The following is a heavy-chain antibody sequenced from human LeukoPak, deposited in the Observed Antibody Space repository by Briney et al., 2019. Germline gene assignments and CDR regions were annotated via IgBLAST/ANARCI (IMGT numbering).Heavy chain of an antibody. Sequence: SETLSLTCAVSGYSISSGYYWGWIRQPPGKGLERIGSIYHSGSTYYNPSLKSRVTISVDTSKNQFSLKLSSVTAADTAVYYCARLGGYKNQYYFDYWGQGTLVTVSS. CDR3: ARLGGYKNQYYFDY. J-gene: IGHJ4*02. CDR1: GYSISSGYY. CDR2: IYHSGST. D-gene: IGHD5-24*01. V-gene: IGHV4-38-2*01.